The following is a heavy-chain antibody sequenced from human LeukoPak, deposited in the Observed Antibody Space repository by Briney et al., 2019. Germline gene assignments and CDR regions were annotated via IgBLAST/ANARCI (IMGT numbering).Heavy chain of an antibody. CDR2: IWSDGSSQ. CDR3: AASAGPINF. CDR1: GFTFSDYG. V-gene: IGHV3-33*01. J-gene: IGHJ4*02. Sequence: PGGSLRLSCAASGFTFSDYGMHWVRQAPGKGLEWVALIWSDGSSQYYADSVKGRFTISRDNSNNTQFLQMNSLRAEDTAVYYCAASAGPINFWGQGTLVTVSS. D-gene: IGHD3-10*01.